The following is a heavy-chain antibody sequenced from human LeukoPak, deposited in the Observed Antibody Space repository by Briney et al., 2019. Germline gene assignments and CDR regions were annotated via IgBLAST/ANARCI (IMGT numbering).Heavy chain of an antibody. CDR3: ARVVSYYGSSYRLLDL. D-gene: IGHD3-10*01. V-gene: IGHV3-33*01. CDR1: GFSFSTYG. Sequence: GGSLRLSCEASGFSFSTYGMHWVRQAPGKGLEWVALIWFDGSNKHYADSVKGRFTISRDNSKNTMYLQMDSLRAEDTAVYCCARVVSYYGSSYRLLDLWGRGTLATVSS. J-gene: IGHJ2*01. CDR2: IWFDGSNK.